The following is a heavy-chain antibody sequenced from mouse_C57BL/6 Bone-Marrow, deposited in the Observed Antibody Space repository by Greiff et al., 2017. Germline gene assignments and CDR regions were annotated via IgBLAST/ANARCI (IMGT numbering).Heavy chain of an antibody. J-gene: IGHJ3*01. CDR3: ARGDYYGSSPFAY. CDR2: ISDGGSYT. D-gene: IGHD1-1*01. Sequence: DVMLVESGGGLVKPGGSLKLSCAASGFTFSSYAMSWVRQTPEKRLEWVATISDGGSYTYYPDNVKGRFTISRDNAKNNLYLQMSHLKSEDTAMYYGARGDYYGSSPFAYWGQGTLVTVSA. CDR1: GFTFSSYA. V-gene: IGHV5-4*03.